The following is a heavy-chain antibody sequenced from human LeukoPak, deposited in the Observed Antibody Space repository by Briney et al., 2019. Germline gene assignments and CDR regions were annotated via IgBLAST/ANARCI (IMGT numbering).Heavy chain of an antibody. CDR3: ARVVYCGSTSCYAPFTDYYYYMDV. J-gene: IGHJ6*03. CDR1: GGSISSGSYY. D-gene: IGHD2-2*01. V-gene: IGHV4-61*02. Sequence: SETLSLTCTASGGSISSGSYYWSWIRQPAGKGLEWIGRIYTSGSTNYNPSLKSRVTISVDTSKNQFSLKLSSVTAADTAVYYCARVVYCGSTSCYAPFTDYYYYMDVWGKGTTVTVSS. CDR2: IYTSGST.